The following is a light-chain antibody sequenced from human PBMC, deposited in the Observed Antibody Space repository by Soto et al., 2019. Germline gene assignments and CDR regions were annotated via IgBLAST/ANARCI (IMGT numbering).Light chain of an antibody. CDR1: QSISGW. Sequence: DIQMTQSPSTLSASVGDRVTITCRASQSISGWLAWHQQKPGKAPKLLIFDASSLESGVPSRFSGSGSGTEFTLTISSLQPDDFATYYCQQYETFSGTFGPGTKVEI. J-gene: IGKJ1*01. V-gene: IGKV1-5*01. CDR2: DAS. CDR3: QQYETFSGT.